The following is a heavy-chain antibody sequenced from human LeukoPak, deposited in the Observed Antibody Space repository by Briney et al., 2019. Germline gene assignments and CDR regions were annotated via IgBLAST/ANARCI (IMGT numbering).Heavy chain of an antibody. Sequence: QTGGSLRLSCAASGFTFSTYAMSWVRQTPGKGLEWVAAISGGNPGTYHANSVKGRFTISRDNSKNTLHLQMSDLRAEDTARYYCAKAPVGHCSGAFCYHFDSWGQGTLVTVSS. CDR3: AKAPVGHCSGAFCYHFDS. D-gene: IGHD2-15*01. CDR2: ISGGNPGT. CDR1: GFTFSTYA. V-gene: IGHV3-23*01. J-gene: IGHJ4*02.